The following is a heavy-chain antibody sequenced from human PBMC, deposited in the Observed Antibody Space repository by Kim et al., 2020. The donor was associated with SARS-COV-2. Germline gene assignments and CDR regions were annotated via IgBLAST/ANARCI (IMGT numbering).Heavy chain of an antibody. CDR2: INHSGST. Sequence: SETLSLTCAVYGGSFSGYYWSWIRQPPGKGLEWIGEINHSGSTNYNPSLKSRVTISVDTSKNQFSLKLSSVTAADTAVYYCARAAQSIEGVRGGVVDYWG. CDR3: ARAAQSIEGVRGGVVDY. D-gene: IGHD3-10*01. CDR1: GGSFSGYY. J-gene: IGHJ4*01. V-gene: IGHV4-34*01.